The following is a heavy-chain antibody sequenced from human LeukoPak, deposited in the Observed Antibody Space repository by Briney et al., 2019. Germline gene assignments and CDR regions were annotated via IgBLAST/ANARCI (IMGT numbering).Heavy chain of an antibody. D-gene: IGHD5-24*01. CDR3: AREKRRDGYNYLDY. J-gene: IGHJ4*02. CDR2: IYTSGST. V-gene: IGHV4-61*02. Sequence: SETLSLTCTVSGGSISSGSYYWSWIRQPAGKGLEWIGCIYTSGSTNYNPSLKSRVTISVDTSKNQFSLKLSSVTAADTAVYYCAREKRRDGYNYLDYWGQGTLVTVSS. CDR1: GGSISSGSYY.